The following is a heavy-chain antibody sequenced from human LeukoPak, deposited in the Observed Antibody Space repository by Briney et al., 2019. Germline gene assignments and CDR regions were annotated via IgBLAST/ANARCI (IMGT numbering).Heavy chain of an antibody. CDR3: ARGSGDSSSWYPLDY. V-gene: IGHV1-2*02. Sequence: ASVKVSCKASGYTFTGYYMHWVRQAPGQGLEWMGWINPNSGGTNYAQKFQGRVTVTRDTSISTAYMELSRLRSDDTAVYYCARGSGDSSSWYPLDYWGQGTLVTVPS. J-gene: IGHJ4*02. CDR1: GYTFTGYY. CDR2: INPNSGGT. D-gene: IGHD6-13*01.